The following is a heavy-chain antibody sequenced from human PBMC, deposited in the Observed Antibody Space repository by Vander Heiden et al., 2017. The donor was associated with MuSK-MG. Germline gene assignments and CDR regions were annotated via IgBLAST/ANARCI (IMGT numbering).Heavy chain of an antibody. CDR3: ARGRDYGMDV. Sequence: EVQLVESGGGLVKPGGSLRLTSAASGFTFSSCSMNWVRQAAGKGLEWVSSISSNSSCICCADSVRGRFTNSRDNAKNSLYLQMNGLGAGDTAVYYCARGRDYGMDVWGQGTTVTVSS. CDR1: GFTFSSCS. V-gene: IGHV3-21*01. J-gene: IGHJ6*02. CDR2: ISSNSSCI.